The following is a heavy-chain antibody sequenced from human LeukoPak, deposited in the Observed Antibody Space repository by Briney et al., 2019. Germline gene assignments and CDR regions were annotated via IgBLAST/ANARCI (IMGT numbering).Heavy chain of an antibody. CDR3: ANPPTVTKIRLDS. J-gene: IGHJ5*01. CDR1: GSTFSSYA. CDR2: INGSGDRT. V-gene: IGHV3-23*01. D-gene: IGHD4-17*01. Sequence: GGSLRPSWPPSGSTFSSYAISWARQPPGRGLGWVSVINGSGDRTYDADSVKGRFTISREDSKNTLYLQMKSLRAEDTAVYYCANPPTVTKIRLDSWGQGTLVTVSS.